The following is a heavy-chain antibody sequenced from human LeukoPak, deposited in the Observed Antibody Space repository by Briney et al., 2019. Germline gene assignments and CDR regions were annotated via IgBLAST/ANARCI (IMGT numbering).Heavy chain of an antibody. J-gene: IGHJ4*02. CDR2: ISWNRGSI. CDR3: AKDTALNYYGSGSYFDY. D-gene: IGHD3-10*01. Sequence: GGSLRLSCAASGFTFDDYAMHWVRQAPGKGLEWVSSISWNRGSIGYADSVKGRFTISRDNAKNFLYLQMNSLGAEDTALYYCAKDTALNYYGSGSYFDYWGQGTLVTVSS. CDR1: GFTFDDYA. V-gene: IGHV3-9*01.